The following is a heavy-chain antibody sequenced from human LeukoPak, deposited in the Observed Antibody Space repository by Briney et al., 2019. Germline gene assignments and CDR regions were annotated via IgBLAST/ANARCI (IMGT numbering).Heavy chain of an antibody. Sequence: PSETLSLTCTVSGGSINSFYWTWIRQPPGKALEWIGSVYYSGTTSYNPSLKSRVTISVDVSKNHFSLRLRSVTAADTAMYYCARGTLYRGWSYYLDFWGQGSQVTVSS. CDR3: ARGTLYRGWSYYLDF. J-gene: IGHJ4*02. D-gene: IGHD6-19*01. CDR2: VYYSGTT. V-gene: IGHV4-59*12. CDR1: GGSINSFY.